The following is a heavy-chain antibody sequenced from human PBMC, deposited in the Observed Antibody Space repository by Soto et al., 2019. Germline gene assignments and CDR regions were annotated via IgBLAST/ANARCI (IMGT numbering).Heavy chain of an antibody. CDR3: AKSPPPLLRSPSQRKSLTTYLPFDY. Sequence: EVQLLESGGGLVQPGGSLRLSCAASGFTFSSYAMSWVRQAPGKGLEWVSAISGSGGSTYYADSVKGRFTISRDNSKNTLYLQMNSLRAEDTAVYYCAKSPPPLLRSPSQRKSLTTYLPFDYWGQGTLVTVSS. J-gene: IGHJ4*02. V-gene: IGHV3-23*01. CDR2: ISGSGGST. D-gene: IGHD3-16*01. CDR1: GFTFSSYA.